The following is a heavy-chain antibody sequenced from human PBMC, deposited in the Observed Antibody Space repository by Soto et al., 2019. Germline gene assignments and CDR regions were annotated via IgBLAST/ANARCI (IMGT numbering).Heavy chain of an antibody. J-gene: IGHJ4*02. Sequence: GGSLRLSCEASGFTFSSYAMHWVRQAPGKGLEWLAVILYDGSSEYNADSVKGRFTISRNNSKNTLYLQMNSLTVDDTAVYYCTRDRGGDTAMVTLLDYWGQGTLVTVSS. V-gene: IGHV3-30-3*01. CDR3: TRDRGGDTAMVTLLDY. D-gene: IGHD5-18*01. CDR2: ILYDGSSE. CDR1: GFTFSSYA.